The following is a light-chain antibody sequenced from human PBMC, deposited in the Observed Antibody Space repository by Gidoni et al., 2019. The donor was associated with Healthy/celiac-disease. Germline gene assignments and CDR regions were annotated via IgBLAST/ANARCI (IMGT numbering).Light chain of an antibody. Sequence: SYELTQPPSVSVSPGQTPRHTCSGDALPKQYAYWYQQKPGQAPVLVIFKDRERPSGIPERFSGSSSGTTVTLTISGVQAEDEADYYCQSADSSGTYVVFGGGTKLTVL. CDR2: KDR. V-gene: IGLV3-25*03. J-gene: IGLJ2*01. CDR1: ALPKQY. CDR3: QSADSSGTYVV.